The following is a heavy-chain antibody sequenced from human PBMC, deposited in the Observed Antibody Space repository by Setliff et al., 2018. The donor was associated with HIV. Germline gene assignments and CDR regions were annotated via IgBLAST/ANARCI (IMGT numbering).Heavy chain of an antibody. CDR3: ARDPGYSTSWYYFDY. J-gene: IGHJ4*03. V-gene: IGHV1-46*01. D-gene: IGHD6-13*01. Sequence: ASVKVSCKASGYTFTSYYMHWVRQAPGQGLEWIGIINPSGGSTSYAQRFQGRVTMTRDTSTSTVYMELGSLRSEDTAVYYCARDPGYSTSWYYFDYWGQGTTVTVSS. CDR2: INPSGGST. CDR1: GYTFTSYY.